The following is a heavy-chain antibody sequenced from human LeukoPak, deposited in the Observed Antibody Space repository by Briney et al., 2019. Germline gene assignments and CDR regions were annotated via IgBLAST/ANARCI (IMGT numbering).Heavy chain of an antibody. V-gene: IGHV3-53*01. CDR2: IYSGGST. J-gene: IGHJ3*02. D-gene: IGHD3-16*02. Sequence: GGSLRLSCAASGFTVSSNYMSWVRQAPGKGLEWVSVIYSGGSTYYADSVKGRFTISRDNSDNTVYLQMDSLRAEDTAVYYCARAGWAFGGVIVEDAFDIWGQGTVVAVSS. CDR1: GFTVSSNY. CDR3: ARAGWAFGGVIVEDAFDI.